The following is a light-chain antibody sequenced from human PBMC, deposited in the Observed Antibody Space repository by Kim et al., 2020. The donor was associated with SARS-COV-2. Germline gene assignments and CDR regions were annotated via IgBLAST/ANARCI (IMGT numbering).Light chain of an antibody. CDR3: MQGTHWYT. J-gene: IGKJ2*01. CDR2: KIS. V-gene: IGKV2-30*02. CDR1: QSLVHSDGNTY. Sequence: DVVMAQSPLSLPVTLGQPASISCRSSQSLVHSDGNTYLTWFQQRPGQSPRRLIYKISNRDSGVPDRFSGSGSGTDFTLKISRVEAEDVGVYYCMQGTHWYTFVQGTKLEI.